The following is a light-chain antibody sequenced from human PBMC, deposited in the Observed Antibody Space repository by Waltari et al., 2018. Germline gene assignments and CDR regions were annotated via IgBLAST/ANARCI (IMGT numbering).Light chain of an antibody. Sequence: DAVMTQSPLSLSVTLGQPASISCRSSQSLVYSDGKTYLNWFHQRPGQSPRRLSYKVSNRDSGVPDRLSGSGSGTDFTLKISRVEAEDVGVYYCMQGTHWPVTFGGGTKVEIK. CDR3: MQGTHWPVT. V-gene: IGKV2-30*01. J-gene: IGKJ4*01. CDR2: KVS. CDR1: QSLVYSDGKTY.